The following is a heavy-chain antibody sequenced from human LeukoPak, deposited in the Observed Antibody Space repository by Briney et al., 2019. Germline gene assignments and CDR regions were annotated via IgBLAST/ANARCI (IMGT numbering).Heavy chain of an antibody. Sequence: GASVKVSCKASGGTFSSYAISWLRQAPGQGLEWMGWTSVYNGNTDYAQKFQGRVTMTTDTSASTTYMELRSLRSDDTAIYYCARVDSGRYYGHDYWGQGTLVTVTS. J-gene: IGHJ4*02. D-gene: IGHD1-26*01. CDR2: TSVYNGNT. V-gene: IGHV1-18*01. CDR1: GGTFSSYA. CDR3: ARVDSGRYYGHDY.